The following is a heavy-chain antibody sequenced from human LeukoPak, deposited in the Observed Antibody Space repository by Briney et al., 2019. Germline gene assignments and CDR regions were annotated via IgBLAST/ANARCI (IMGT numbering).Heavy chain of an antibody. V-gene: IGHV1-46*01. CDR3: ARGPYYDSWSGAGY. Sequence: ASVKASCKASGYTLTSYYLHWVRQAPGQGLEWMAIINPSGGSTSHAQKFQGGVTMTRDTSASTVYMELSSLRSEDTAVYYCARGPYYDSWSGAGYWGQGTLVTVSS. D-gene: IGHD3-3*01. CDR1: GYTLTSYY. CDR2: INPSGGST. J-gene: IGHJ4*02.